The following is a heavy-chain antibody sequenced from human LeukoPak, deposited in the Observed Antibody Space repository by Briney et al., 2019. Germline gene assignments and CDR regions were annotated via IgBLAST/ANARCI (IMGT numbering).Heavy chain of an antibody. V-gene: IGHV3-30-3*01. CDR2: TSYDGSNK. D-gene: IGHD4-11*01. Sequence: PGGSLRLSCAASGFTFSSYSMHWVRQAPGKGLEWVALTSYDGSNKYYADSVKGRFTISRDNSKNTLYLQMNSLRVEDTAMYYCARGRHDYSNPGYYYMDVWGKGTTVTVSS. J-gene: IGHJ6*03. CDR3: ARGRHDYSNPGYYYMDV. CDR1: GFTFSSYS.